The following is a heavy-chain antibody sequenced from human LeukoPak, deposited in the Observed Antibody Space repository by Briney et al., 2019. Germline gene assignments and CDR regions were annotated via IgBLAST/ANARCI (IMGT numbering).Heavy chain of an antibody. CDR1: GFTFSSYG. Sequence: GGALGLSCAASGFTFSSYGMHWVRQAPGKGLGWVSSISSSSSYIYYADSVKGRFTISRDNAKNSLYLQMNSLRAEDTAVYYCARDLGNSGSYPYYYYGMDVWGQGTTVTVSS. CDR3: ARDLGNSGSYPYYYYGMDV. J-gene: IGHJ6*02. V-gene: IGHV3-21*01. D-gene: IGHD1-26*01. CDR2: ISSSSSYI.